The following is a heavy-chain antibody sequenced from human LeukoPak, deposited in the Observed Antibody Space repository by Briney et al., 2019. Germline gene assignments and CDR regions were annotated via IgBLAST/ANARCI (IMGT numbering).Heavy chain of an antibody. CDR1: GFRFSTYW. D-gene: IGHD1-26*01. CDR2: IKQDGSEK. Sequence: PGGSLRLSCAASGFRFSTYWMSWVRQAPGKGLEWVANIKQDGSEKYYVDSVKGRFTVSRDNAKNSLYLEMNSLRAEDTAVYYCARDGSYQGRGFDYWGLGTLVTVSS. V-gene: IGHV3-7*01. J-gene: IGHJ4*02. CDR3: ARDGSYQGRGFDY.